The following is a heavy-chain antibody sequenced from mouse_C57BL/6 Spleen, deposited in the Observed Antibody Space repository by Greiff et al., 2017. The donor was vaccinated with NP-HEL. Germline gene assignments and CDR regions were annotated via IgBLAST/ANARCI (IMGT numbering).Heavy chain of an antibody. D-gene: IGHD2-1*01. J-gene: IGHJ4*01. CDR2: ISSKSNNTAT. Sequence: EVQVVESGGGLVQPKGSLKLSCAASGFSFNTYAMNWVRQAPGKGLEWVARISSKSNNTATNYADSVKDRFTISRDDSESMLYLQMNNLTAEDAAMYYGVRQEGSTTVSYWGQGTSVTVSA. V-gene: IGHV10-1*01. CDR3: VRQEGSTTVSY. CDR1: GFSFNTYA.